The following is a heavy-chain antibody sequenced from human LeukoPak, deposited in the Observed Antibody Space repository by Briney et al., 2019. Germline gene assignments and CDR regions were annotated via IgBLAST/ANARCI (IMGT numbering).Heavy chain of an antibody. CDR1: GFTFNSYS. CDR3: ARVGAYSFAHRDYYFDY. J-gene: IGHJ4*02. V-gene: IGHV3-48*04. D-gene: IGHD1-26*01. Sequence: GGSLRLSCAASGFTFNSYSMNWVRQAPGKGLEWVSYISSGSSTKYYADSVKGRFTISRDNAKNSLYLQMNSLRAEDTAVYYCARVGAYSFAHRDYYFDYWGQGTLVTVSS. CDR2: ISSGSSTK.